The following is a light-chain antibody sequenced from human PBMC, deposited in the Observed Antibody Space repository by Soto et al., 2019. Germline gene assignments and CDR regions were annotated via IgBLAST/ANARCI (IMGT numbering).Light chain of an antibody. CDR2: GTS. J-gene: IGKJ1*01. CDR1: QSASNY. V-gene: IGKV3-20*01. CDR3: QQYGSSPRT. Sequence: ELVLTQSPATLSLSPGERVTLSCRASQSASNYLAWYQQKPGQAPRLLMYGTSSRATGTPDRFSGSGSGTDLNLTISRLEPEDVAVYYCQQYGSSPRTCGQGTKVDIK.